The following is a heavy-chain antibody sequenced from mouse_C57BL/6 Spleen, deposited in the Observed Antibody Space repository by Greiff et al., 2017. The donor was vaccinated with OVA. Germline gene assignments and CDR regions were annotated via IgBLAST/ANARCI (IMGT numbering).Heavy chain of an antibody. CDR1: GYSFTGYY. V-gene: IGHV1-42*01. Sequence: EVQLQQSGPELVKPGASVKISCKASGYSFTGYYMNWVKQSPEKSLEWIGEINPSTGGTTYNQKFKAKATLTVDKSSSTAYMQLKSLTSEDSAVYYCARPQKTALAYWGQGTLVTVSA. D-gene: IGHD3-2*01. J-gene: IGHJ3*01. CDR2: INPSTGGT. CDR3: ARPQKTALAY.